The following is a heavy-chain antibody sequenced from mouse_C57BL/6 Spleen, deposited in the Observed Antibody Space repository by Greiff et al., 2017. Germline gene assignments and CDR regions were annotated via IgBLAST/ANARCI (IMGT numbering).Heavy chain of an antibody. CDR1: GYTFTSYW. J-gene: IGHJ3*01. V-gene: IGHV1-53*01. Sequence: QVQLQQPGTELVKPGASVKLSCKASGYTFTSYWMHWVKQRPGQGLEWIGNINPSNGGTNYNEKFKSKATLTVDKSSSTAYMQLSSLTSEDSAGYYWAREGDGYYQAWFAYWGQGTLVTVSA. CDR2: INPSNGGT. CDR3: AREGDGYYQAWFAY. D-gene: IGHD2-3*01.